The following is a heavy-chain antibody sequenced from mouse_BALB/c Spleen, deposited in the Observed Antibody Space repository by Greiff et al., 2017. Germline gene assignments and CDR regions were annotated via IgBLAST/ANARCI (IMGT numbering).Heavy chain of an antibody. CDR1: GFTFSSFG. CDR3: ARWEDYYAMDY. Sequence: EVQRVESGGGLVQPGGSRKLSCAASGFTFSSFGMHWVRQAPEKGLEWVAYISSGSSTIYYADTVKGRFTISRDNPKNTLFLQMTSLRSEDTAMYYCARWEDYYAMDYWGQGTSVTVSS. D-gene: IGHD4-1*01. J-gene: IGHJ4*01. CDR2: ISSGSSTI. V-gene: IGHV5-17*02.